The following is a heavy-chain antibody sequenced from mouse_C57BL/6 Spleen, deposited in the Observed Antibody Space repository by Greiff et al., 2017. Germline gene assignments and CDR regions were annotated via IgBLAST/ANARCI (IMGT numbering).Heavy chain of an antibody. D-gene: IGHD2-2*01. CDR1: GYTFTSYW. CDR3: AGYYYAMDY. Sequence: QVQLQQSGAELVRPGTSVKLSCKASGYTFTSYWMHWVKQRPGQGLEWIGVIDPSDSYTNYNQKFKGKATLTVDTSSSTAYMQLSILTSEDSAVYYCAGYYYAMDYWGQGTSVTVSS. J-gene: IGHJ4*01. V-gene: IGHV1-59*01. CDR2: IDPSDSYT.